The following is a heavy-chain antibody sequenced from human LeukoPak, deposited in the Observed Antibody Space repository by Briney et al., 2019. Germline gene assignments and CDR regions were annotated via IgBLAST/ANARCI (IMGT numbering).Heavy chain of an antibody. CDR3: ATEATYYYATSGA. J-gene: IGHJ5*02. D-gene: IGHD3-22*01. CDR1: GFTFSNAW. Sequence: GGSLRLSCAASGFTFSNAWMSWVRQAPGKGREWGGGIKPKPDGGTTDYAAPVQGRFTISRDHSKSTLYLQMNSLKPHDTAVYYCATEATYYYATSGAWGQGTLVPVSS. V-gene: IGHV3-15*01. CDR2: IKPKPDGGTT.